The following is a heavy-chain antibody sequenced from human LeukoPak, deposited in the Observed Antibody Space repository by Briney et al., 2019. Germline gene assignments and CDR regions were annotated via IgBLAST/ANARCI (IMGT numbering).Heavy chain of an antibody. Sequence: PGGSLKLSCAASGFTFSSYAMSWVRQAPGKGLEWVSGISGSGGSTYYADSVKGRFTISRDNSKNTLFLQMNSVRAEDTAVYYCAKEPPTLGYYYMDVWGKGTTVTVSS. CDR1: GFTFSSYA. V-gene: IGHV3-23*01. D-gene: IGHD7-27*01. CDR2: ISGSGGST. J-gene: IGHJ6*03. CDR3: AKEPPTLGYYYMDV.